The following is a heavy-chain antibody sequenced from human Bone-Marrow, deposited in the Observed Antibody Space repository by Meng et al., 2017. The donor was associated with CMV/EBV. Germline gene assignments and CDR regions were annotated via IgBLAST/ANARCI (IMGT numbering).Heavy chain of an antibody. Sequence: GESLKISCAASGFTFSSYAMHWVRQAPGKGLEWVAVISYDGSNKYYADSVKGRFTISRDNSKNTLYLQMNSLRAEDTAVYYCARDHSIAVAGTLNYYYGMAVWGQGTTVTFSS. CDR2: ISYDGSNK. J-gene: IGHJ6*02. CDR3: ARDHSIAVAGTLNYYYGMAV. CDR1: GFTFSSYA. D-gene: IGHD6-19*01. V-gene: IGHV3-30*04.